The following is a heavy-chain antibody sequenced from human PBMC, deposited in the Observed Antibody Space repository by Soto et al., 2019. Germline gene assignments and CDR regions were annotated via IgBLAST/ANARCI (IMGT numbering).Heavy chain of an antibody. CDR3: ARDRGTQLDP. J-gene: IGHJ5*02. Sequence: PRGSLRLSCAASGFTFSRYSVNWVRHATGKGLEWVSYISSSSSTIYYADSVKGRFTISRDNAKNSLYLQMNSLRDEDTAVYYCARDRGTQLDPWGQGTLVTVSS. V-gene: IGHV3-48*02. CDR1: GFTFSRYS. CDR2: ISSSSSTI.